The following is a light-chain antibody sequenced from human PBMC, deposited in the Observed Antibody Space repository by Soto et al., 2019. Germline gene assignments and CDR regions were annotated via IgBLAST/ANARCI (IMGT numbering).Light chain of an antibody. V-gene: IGLV3-9*01. J-gene: IGLJ2*01. CDR2: RDS. Sequence: SYELTQPLSVSVALGQTARITCGGNNIENKNVNWYQQKPGQAPVLVIYRDSNRPSGIPERFSGSNSGNTATLTISRAQAGDEAEYYCQVWGSSTVVFGGGTKLTVL. CDR1: NIENKN. CDR3: QVWGSSTVV.